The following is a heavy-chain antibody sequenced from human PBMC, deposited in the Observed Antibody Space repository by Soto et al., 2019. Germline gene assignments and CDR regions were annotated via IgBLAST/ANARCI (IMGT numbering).Heavy chain of an antibody. CDR2: IYYSGGT. J-gene: IGHJ6*02. D-gene: IGHD2-2*01. Sequence: QMQLQESGPELVKPSQTLSLICTVSGYSMTSGGYYWSWIRHLPGKGLEWIGYIYYSGGTQFNPSLKSRVSMSVDTSKNQFSLRLSWLTAADTAVYYCATLLGSHQHYYFGIDVWGQGTTVTVSS. V-gene: IGHV4-31*03. CDR3: ATLLGSHQHYYFGIDV. CDR1: GYSMTSGGYY.